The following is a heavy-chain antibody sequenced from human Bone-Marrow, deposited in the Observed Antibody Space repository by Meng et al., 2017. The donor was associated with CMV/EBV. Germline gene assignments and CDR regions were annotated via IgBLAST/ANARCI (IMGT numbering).Heavy chain of an antibody. D-gene: IGHD3-22*01. CDR1: GFTFSSYG. CDR2: IWYDGSNK. Sequence: GGSLKISCAASGFTFSSYGMHWVRQAPGKGLEWVAVIWYDGSNKYYADSVKGRFTISRDNSKNTLYLQMNSLRAEDTAVYYCAKGQKIYYDSSGYDYWGQGTLVTVPS. V-gene: IGHV3-33*06. J-gene: IGHJ4*02. CDR3: AKGQKIYYDSSGYDY.